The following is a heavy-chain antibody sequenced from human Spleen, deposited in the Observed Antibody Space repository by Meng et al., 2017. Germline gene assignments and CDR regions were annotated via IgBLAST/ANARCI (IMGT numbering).Heavy chain of an antibody. V-gene: IGHV1-2*06. CDR1: GYTCPDYW. CDR2: INPKSGDT. Sequence: RVQWGAEVKKPGASVKVSCKPSGYTCPDYWLHWVRRAPGQGLEWMGRINPKSGDTHYAQRFQGRVTMTGDTSITTAYMELSELRSDDTAVYYCVSGLYGSGGFSQNLFDPWGQGTLVTVSS. J-gene: IGHJ5*02. D-gene: IGHD3-10*01. CDR3: VSGLYGSGGFSQNLFDP.